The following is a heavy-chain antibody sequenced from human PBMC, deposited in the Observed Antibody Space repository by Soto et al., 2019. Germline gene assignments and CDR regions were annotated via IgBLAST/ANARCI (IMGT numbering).Heavy chain of an antibody. CDR2: IYYSGGP. Sequence: QVQLQESGPGLVKPSQTLSLTCTVSGGSISSGDYYWSWIRPPPGKGPAWIGFIYYSGGPYYKPSLKSRVTISVDTSKNKFSLNLSSVTAEDPAVYYCARAATGELWVYANWFDPWGPGTLVTVSS. CDR3: ARAATGELWVYANWFDP. J-gene: IGHJ5*02. D-gene: IGHD3-16*01. V-gene: IGHV4-30-4*01. CDR1: GGSISSGDYY.